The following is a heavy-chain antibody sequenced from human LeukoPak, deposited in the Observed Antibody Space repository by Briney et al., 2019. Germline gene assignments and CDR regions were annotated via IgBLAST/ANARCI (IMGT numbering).Heavy chain of an antibody. V-gene: IGHV3-23*01. J-gene: IGHJ4*02. CDR3: AREKGRGVISPYYDC. Sequence: GGSLRLSCAASGFTFSSYAMSWVRQAPGKGLEWVSAISGSGGSTYYADSVKGRFTISRDNSKNTLYLQTNSLRAEDTAVYYCAREKGRGVISPYYDCWGQGTLVTVSS. CDR1: GFTFSSYA. D-gene: IGHD3-10*01. CDR2: ISGSGGST.